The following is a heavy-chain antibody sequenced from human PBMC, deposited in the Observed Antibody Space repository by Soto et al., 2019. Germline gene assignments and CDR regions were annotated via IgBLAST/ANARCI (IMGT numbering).Heavy chain of an antibody. D-gene: IGHD5-12*01. CDR3: ARGNHRWLQLWYFDL. J-gene: IGHJ2*01. Sequence: QVQLVQSGAEVKKPGSSVKVSCKASGGTFSNYPISWVRQAPGQGLEWMGGIIPIFGTTNYAQKFQGRVTITADESTSTAYMELSSLRSEGTAVFYCARGNHRWLQLWYFDLWGRGTLVTVSS. V-gene: IGHV1-69*12. CDR1: GGTFSNYP. CDR2: IIPIFGTT.